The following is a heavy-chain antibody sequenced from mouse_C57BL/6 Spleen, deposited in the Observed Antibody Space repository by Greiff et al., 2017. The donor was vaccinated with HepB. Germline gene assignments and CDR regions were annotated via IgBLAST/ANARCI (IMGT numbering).Heavy chain of an antibody. Sequence: VQLQQSGAELARPGASVKLSCKASGYTFTSYGISWVKQRTGQGLEWIGEIYPRSGNTYYNEKFKGKATLTADKSSSTAYMGLRSLTSEDSAVYFCARTHYGSSSWYFDVWGTGTTVTVSS. CDR1: GYTFTSYG. CDR2: IYPRSGNT. CDR3: ARTHYGSSSWYFDV. V-gene: IGHV1-81*01. D-gene: IGHD1-1*01. J-gene: IGHJ1*03.